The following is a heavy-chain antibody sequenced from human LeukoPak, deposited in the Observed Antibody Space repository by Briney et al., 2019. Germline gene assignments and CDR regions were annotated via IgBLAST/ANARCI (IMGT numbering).Heavy chain of an antibody. V-gene: IGHV3-23*01. CDR1: GFTFSSYA. CDR3: AKSYETYYYDSSGYSYFDY. Sequence: RSGGSLRLSCAASGFTFSSYAMSWVRQAPGKGLEWVSAISGSGGSTYYADSVKGRFTISRDDSKNTLYLQMNSLRAEDTAVYYCAKSYETYYYDSSGYSYFDYWGQGTLVTVSS. D-gene: IGHD3-22*01. CDR2: ISGSGGST. J-gene: IGHJ4*02.